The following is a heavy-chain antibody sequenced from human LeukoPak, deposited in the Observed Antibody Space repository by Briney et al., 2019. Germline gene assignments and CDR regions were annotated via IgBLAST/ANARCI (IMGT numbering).Heavy chain of an antibody. CDR1: GFTFSSYA. V-gene: IGHV3-23*01. CDR3: AKDRGTSSGRYIGVAFDI. Sequence: PGGSLRLSCAASGFTFSSYAMSWVRQAPGKGLEWVSAISGSGGSTYYADSVKGRFTISRDNSKNTLYLQMNSLRAEDTAVYYCAKDRGTSSGRYIGVAFDIWGQGTMVTVSS. CDR2: ISGSGGST. D-gene: IGHD5-12*01. J-gene: IGHJ3*02.